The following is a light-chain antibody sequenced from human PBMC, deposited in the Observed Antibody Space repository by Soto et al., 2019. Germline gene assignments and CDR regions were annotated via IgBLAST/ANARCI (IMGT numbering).Light chain of an antibody. Sequence: QSVLTQRPSVSGAPGQRVTISCTGSSSNIGAGYDVHWYQQLPGTAPKLLIYGNSNRPSGVPDRFSGSKSGTSASLAITGFQAEDEADYYCQSYDSSLSGYVFGTGTKVTVL. V-gene: IGLV1-40*01. CDR2: GNS. J-gene: IGLJ1*01. CDR3: QSYDSSLSGYV. CDR1: SSNIGAGYD.